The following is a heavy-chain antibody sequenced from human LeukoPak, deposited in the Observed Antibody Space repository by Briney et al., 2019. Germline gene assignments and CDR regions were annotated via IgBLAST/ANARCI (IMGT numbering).Heavy chain of an antibody. Sequence: PSETLSLTCTVSGDSISSSYWSWIRQPPGKGLEWIGYIYYTGSTDYNPSLKSRVTISIETSKTQFSLKLSSVTAADTAVYYCARERDYGGNPYFDYWGQGTLVTVSS. J-gene: IGHJ4*02. CDR2: IYYTGST. CDR3: ARERDYGGNPYFDY. D-gene: IGHD4-23*01. V-gene: IGHV4-59*12. CDR1: GDSISSSY.